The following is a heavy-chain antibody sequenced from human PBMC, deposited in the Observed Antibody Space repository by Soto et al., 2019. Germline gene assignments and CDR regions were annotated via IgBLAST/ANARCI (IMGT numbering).Heavy chain of an antibody. CDR2: TYYRSRWYN. Sequence: SQTHSLTCAMSGDSVSSNSPAWNCVRQSPSRGLEWLGRTYYRSRWYNDYAVSVTSRITVNPDTSKNQFSLHLNSVTPEDTAVFYCAGTTPPPRYYMYVCDKRIPATFS. V-gene: IGHV6-1*01. J-gene: IGHJ6*03. CDR3: AGTTPPPRYYMYV. CDR1: GDSVSSNSPA. D-gene: IGHD1-7*01.